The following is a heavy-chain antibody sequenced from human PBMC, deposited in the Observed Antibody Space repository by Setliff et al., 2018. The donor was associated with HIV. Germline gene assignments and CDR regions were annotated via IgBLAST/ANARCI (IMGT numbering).Heavy chain of an antibody. V-gene: IGHV4-34*01. CDR2: VHPSGSI. J-gene: IGHJ4*02. CDR1: GVSFSGDY. CDR3: ARGRDWAKTGDF. Sequence: PSETLSLTCAVSGVSFSGDYWSWVRQPPGKGLEWIAEVHPSGSINYNSSLKSRVAISVDTSNNQFSLTMTSVTAAYTAVYYCARGRDWAKTGDFWGQGALVTVSS. D-gene: IGHD3-9*01.